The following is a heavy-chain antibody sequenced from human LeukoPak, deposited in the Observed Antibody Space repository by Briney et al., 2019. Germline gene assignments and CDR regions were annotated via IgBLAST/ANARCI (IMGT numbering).Heavy chain of an antibody. Sequence: GGSLRLSCAASGFTFSHYSLSWVRQAPGKGLEWVSCISRSSSFIYYVDSVKGRFTISRDNAKNSLYLQMNSLRAEDTALYYCAKARSSGWYLGAFDIWGQGTMVTVSS. V-gene: IGHV3-21*04. CDR1: GFTFSHYS. J-gene: IGHJ3*02. CDR2: ISRSSSFI. D-gene: IGHD6-19*01. CDR3: AKARSSGWYLGAFDI.